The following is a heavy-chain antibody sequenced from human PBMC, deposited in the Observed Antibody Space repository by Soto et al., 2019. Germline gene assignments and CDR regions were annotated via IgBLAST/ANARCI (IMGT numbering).Heavy chain of an antibody. V-gene: IGHV4-34*01. CDR1: GGSFSGYQ. J-gene: IGHJ6*03. CDR3: ARGLILWFGELSRRGGYYSYMDV. D-gene: IGHD3-10*01. Sequence: QVQLQQWGAGLLKPSETLSLTCAVYGGSFSGYQWSWIRQTPGKGLEWIGEINDSGNINYNPSLKSRVTLLIDTPKKQISLKLSAVTAADTAVYYCARGLILWFGELSRRGGYYSYMDVWGKGTTVTVSS. CDR2: INDSGNI.